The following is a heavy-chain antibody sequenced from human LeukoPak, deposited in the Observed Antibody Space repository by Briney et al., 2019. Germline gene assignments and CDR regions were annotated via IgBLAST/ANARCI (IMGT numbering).Heavy chain of an antibody. CDR1: GLKSIDAC. CDR2: IKSKGGGGTT. V-gene: IGHV3-15*01. Sequence: GGSLRLSCAVSGLKSIDACVSWVRQGPGKGREWVVRIKSKGGGGTTDHAAPVKGRFTISRDDSKNTIYLQMSSLRTEDTAIYYCTHISSIPDRFASWGQGTLVTVSS. J-gene: IGHJ4*02. CDR3: THISSIPDRFAS. D-gene: IGHD2-21*01.